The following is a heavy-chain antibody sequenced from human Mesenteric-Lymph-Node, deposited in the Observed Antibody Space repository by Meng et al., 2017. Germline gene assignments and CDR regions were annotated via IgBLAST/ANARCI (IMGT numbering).Heavy chain of an antibody. CDR3: AREATIYYGSGSYYKGYHDAFDI. V-gene: IGHV4-4*07. CDR2: IYTSGST. Sequence: SETLSLTCTVSGGSISSYYWSWIRQPAGKGLEWIGRIYTSGSTNYNPSLKSRVTMSVDTSKNQFSLKLSSVTAADTAVYYCAREATIYYGSGSYYKGYHDAFDIWGQGTMVTVSS. J-gene: IGHJ3*02. CDR1: GGSISSYY. D-gene: IGHD3-10*01.